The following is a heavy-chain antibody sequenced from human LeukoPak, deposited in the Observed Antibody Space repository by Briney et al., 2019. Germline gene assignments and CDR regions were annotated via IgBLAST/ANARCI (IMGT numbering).Heavy chain of an antibody. CDR2: IYSGGST. CDR1: GFTVSSNY. J-gene: IGHJ4*02. D-gene: IGHD1-26*01. V-gene: IGHV3-53*01. Sequence: GGSLRLSCAASGFTVSSNYMSWVRQAPGKGLEWVSVIYSGGSTYYADSVKGRFTISRDNSKNTLYRQMNSLRAEDTAVYYCARTRRGSYYQYFDYWGQGTLVTVSS. CDR3: ARTRRGSYYQYFDY.